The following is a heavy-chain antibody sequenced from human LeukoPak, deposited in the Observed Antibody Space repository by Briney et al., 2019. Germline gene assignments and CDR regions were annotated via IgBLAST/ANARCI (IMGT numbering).Heavy chain of an antibody. Sequence: ASVKVSCKASGYTFTSYDIHWVRQATGQGLEWMGWMNPNSGNTGYAQKFQGRITMTRNTSISTAYMELSSLRSEDTAVYYCARGWGSGWYDWFDPWGQGTLVTVSS. CDR1: GYTFTSYD. V-gene: IGHV1-8*01. CDR2: MNPNSGNT. J-gene: IGHJ5*02. CDR3: ARGWGSGWYDWFDP. D-gene: IGHD6-19*01.